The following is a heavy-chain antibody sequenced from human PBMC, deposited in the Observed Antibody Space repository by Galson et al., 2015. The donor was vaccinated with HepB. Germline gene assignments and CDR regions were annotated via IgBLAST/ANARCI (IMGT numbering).Heavy chain of an antibody. CDR1: GGTFSDYT. J-gene: IGHJ4*02. CDR2: ITPIFGTP. Sequence: SVKVSCKASGGTFSDYTISWVRQAPGQGLEWMGGITPIFGTPNYAQKFQGRVTITADESTNTAYMALGSLRADDTAVYYCAREGKATTPNPVHYWGQGTLVTVSS. V-gene: IGHV1-69*13. D-gene: IGHD1-1*01. CDR3: AREGKATTPNPVHY.